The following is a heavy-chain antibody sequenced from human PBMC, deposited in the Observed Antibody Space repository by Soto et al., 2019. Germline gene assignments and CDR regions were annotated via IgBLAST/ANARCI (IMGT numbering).Heavy chain of an antibody. J-gene: IGHJ4*02. CDR3: ARSPSAGYFDY. D-gene: IGHD6-13*01. CDR1: GFTFSSYA. CDR2: ISYDGSNK. Sequence: GGSLRLSCAASGFTFSSYAMHWVRQAPGKGLEWVAVISYDGSNKYYADSVKGRFTISRDNSKNTLYLQMNSLRAEDTAVYYCARSPSAGYFDYWGQGTLVTVSS. V-gene: IGHV3-30-3*01.